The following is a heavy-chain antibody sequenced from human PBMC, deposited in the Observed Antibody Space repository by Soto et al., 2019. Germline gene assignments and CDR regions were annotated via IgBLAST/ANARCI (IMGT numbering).Heavy chain of an antibody. CDR3: AKRSPYSSGWYSPIFDY. J-gene: IGHJ4*02. CDR1: GFSFSDYA. D-gene: IGHD6-13*01. Sequence: GALRLSCAASGFSFSDYAMSWVRQAPGKGLEWVSVISESGGSTHYADSVRGRFTVSRDNSKNSLSLRMNSLRDEDTAVYFCAKRSPYSSGWYSPIFDYWGQGALVTVSS. CDR2: ISESGGST. V-gene: IGHV3-23*01.